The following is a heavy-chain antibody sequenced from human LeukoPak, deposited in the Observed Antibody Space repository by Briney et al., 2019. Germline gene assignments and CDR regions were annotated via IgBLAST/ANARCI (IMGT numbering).Heavy chain of an antibody. D-gene: IGHD5-18*01. Sequence: ASVKVSCKASGYTFTTYGISWVRQAPGQGLEWMGWISAYNGNTNYAQNLQGRVTMTTDTSTSTAYMELRSLRSDDTAVYYCARDNGGTAMAYYYYYYMDVWGKGTTVTISS. CDR2: ISAYNGNT. CDR3: ARDNGGTAMAYYYYYYMDV. V-gene: IGHV1-18*01. J-gene: IGHJ6*03. CDR1: GYTFTTYG.